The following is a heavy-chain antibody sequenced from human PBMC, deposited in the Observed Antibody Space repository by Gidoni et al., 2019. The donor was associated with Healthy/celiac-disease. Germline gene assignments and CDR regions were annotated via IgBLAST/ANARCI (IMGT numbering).Heavy chain of an antibody. CDR2: ISWNSGSI. D-gene: IGHD6-13*01. CDR3: ATLDSSSWFTFDY. Sequence: EVQLVESGGGLVQPGRSLRLSCAASGFTFDDYAMHWVRQAPGKGLEWVSGISWNSGSIGYADSVKGRFTISRDNAKNSRYLQMNSLRAEDTALYYCATLDSSSWFTFDYWGQGTLVTVSS. CDR1: GFTFDDYA. J-gene: IGHJ4*02. V-gene: IGHV3-9*01.